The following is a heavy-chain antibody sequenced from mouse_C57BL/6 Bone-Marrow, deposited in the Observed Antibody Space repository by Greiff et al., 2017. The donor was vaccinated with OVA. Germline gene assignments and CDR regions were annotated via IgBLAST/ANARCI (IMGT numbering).Heavy chain of an antibody. D-gene: IGHD1-1*01. CDR2: INPNYGTT. CDR3: VNGSSRVYYAMDY. V-gene: IGHV1-39*01. J-gene: IGHJ4*01. CDR1: GYSFTDYN. Sequence: VQLQQSGPELVKPGASVKISCKASGYSFTDYNMNWVKQSNGKSLEWIGVINPNYGTTSYNQKFKGKATFTVDQSSSTAYMQLNSLTSEDSAVYYCVNGSSRVYYAMDYWGQGTSVTVSS.